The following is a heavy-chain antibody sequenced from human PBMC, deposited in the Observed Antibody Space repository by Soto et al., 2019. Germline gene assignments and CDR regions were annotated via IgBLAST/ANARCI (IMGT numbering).Heavy chain of an antibody. CDR3: ARLGYGTNPYYFDY. CDR2: IYYSGST. V-gene: IGHV4-31*03. D-gene: IGHD2-8*01. J-gene: IGHJ4*02. CDR1: GSSISSGGYY. Sequence: SETLSLTCTVSGSSISSGGYYWSWIRQHPGKGLEWIGCIYYSGSTYYNPSLKSRVFTSVDTSKNAFSLKLSSVTAADTAVYYCARLGYGTNPYYFDYWGQGTLVT.